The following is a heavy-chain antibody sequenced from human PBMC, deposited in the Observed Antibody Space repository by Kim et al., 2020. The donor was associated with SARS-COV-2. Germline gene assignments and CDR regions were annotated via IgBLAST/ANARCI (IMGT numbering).Heavy chain of an antibody. CDR3: AKEEGSGYSSGWTYYYYGMDV. V-gene: IGHV3-30*18. J-gene: IGHJ6*02. CDR2: ISYDGSNK. CDR1: GFTLSSYG. Sequence: GGSLRLSCAASGFTLSSYGMHWVRQAPGKGLEWVAVISYDGSNKYYADSVKGRFTISRDNSKNTLYLQMNSLRAEDTAVYYCAKEEGSGYSSGWTYYYYGMDVWGQGTTVTVSS. D-gene: IGHD6-19*01.